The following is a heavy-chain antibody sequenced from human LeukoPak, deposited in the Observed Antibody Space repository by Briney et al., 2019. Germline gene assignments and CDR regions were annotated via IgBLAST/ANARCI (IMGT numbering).Heavy chain of an antibody. CDR3: ALRITILGVADHLFDY. V-gene: IGHV4-34*01. Sequence: KPSETLSLTCAVYGGSFSGYYWSWIRQPPGKGLEWIGEINHSGSTNYNPSLKSRVTISVDTSKNQFSLKLSSVTAADTAVYYCALRITILGVADHLFDYWGQGTLVTVSS. J-gene: IGHJ4*02. CDR1: GGSFSGYY. CDR2: INHSGST. D-gene: IGHD3-3*01.